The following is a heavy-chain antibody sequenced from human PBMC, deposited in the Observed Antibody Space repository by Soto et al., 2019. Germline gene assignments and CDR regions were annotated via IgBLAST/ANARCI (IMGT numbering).Heavy chain of an antibody. Sequence: SETLSLTCTVSGGSIIHNYWAWIRQSPGKGLELIGSTYYRGSTNYSPSLQSRATMSVDASKNRLSLKLSSVTTADTALSFCARGRVGATTLDFWGQGIKVTVSS. D-gene: IGHD1-26*01. J-gene: IGHJ4*02. CDR1: GGSIIHNY. V-gene: IGHV4-59*01. CDR3: ARGRVGATTLDF. CDR2: TYYRGST.